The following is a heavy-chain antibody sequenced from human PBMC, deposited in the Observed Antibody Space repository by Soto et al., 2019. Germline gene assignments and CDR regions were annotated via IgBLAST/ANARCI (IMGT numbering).Heavy chain of an antibody. D-gene: IGHD5-18*01. Sequence: EVQLLESGGGLVQPGGSLRLSCAASGFTFSSYAMSWVRQAPGKGLEWVSAISGSGGSTYYADSVKGRFTISRDNSKNTLYLQMNSLRAEDTAVYYCAKSGYSYGPLSGDDYYYYGMDVWGQGTTVTVSS. CDR2: ISGSGGST. CDR3: AKSGYSYGPLSGDDYYYYGMDV. J-gene: IGHJ6*02. V-gene: IGHV3-23*01. CDR1: GFTFSSYA.